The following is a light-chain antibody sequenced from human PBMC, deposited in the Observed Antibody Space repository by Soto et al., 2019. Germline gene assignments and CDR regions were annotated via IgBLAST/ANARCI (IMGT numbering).Light chain of an antibody. CDR2: SAS. CDR3: KQYDRWPWT. V-gene: IGKV3-15*01. J-gene: IGKJ1*01. CDR1: QSISSN. Sequence: EIVMTQYPATLSVSPGERATLSCRASQSISSNLAWYQQKPGQAPRLLNYSASTRATGVPAMFSGRESGTCFTLTISSRRSQDVAVYYCKQYDRWPWTFGQGTKVEIK.